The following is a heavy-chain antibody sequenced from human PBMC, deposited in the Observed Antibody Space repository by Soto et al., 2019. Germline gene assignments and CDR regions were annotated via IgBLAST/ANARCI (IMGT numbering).Heavy chain of an antibody. Sequence: SVKVSCKASGFTFTSSAVQWVRQARGQRLEWIGWIVVGSGNTNYAQKFQERVTITRDMSTSTAYMELSSLRSEDTAVYYCAAYDLENDGSHLWSQGTLVTVSA. CDR1: GFTFTSSA. CDR3: AAYDLENDGSHL. V-gene: IGHV1-58*01. J-gene: IGHJ5*02. D-gene: IGHD1-26*01. CDR2: IVVGSGNT.